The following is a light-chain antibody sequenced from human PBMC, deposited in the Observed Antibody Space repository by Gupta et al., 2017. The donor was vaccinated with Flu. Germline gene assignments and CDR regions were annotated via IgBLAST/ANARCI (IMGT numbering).Light chain of an antibody. CDR3: QQYARSPHT. J-gene: IGKJ2*01. V-gene: IGKV3-20*01. CDR2: GAS. CDR1: RSIDSSY. Sequence: EVVLSQSPGTVSFSPGERVTLSCRASRSIDSSYLAWYQQKPGQAPRLLIYGASRRATGIADRFSGSGSGTDFTLTINSREPEDFAVYYCQQYARSPHTFGQGTKVEI.